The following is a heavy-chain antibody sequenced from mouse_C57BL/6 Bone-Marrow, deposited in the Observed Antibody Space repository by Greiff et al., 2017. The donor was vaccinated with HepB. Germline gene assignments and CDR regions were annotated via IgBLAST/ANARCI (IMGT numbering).Heavy chain of an antibody. V-gene: IGHV1-81*01. CDR1: GYTFTSYG. CDR3: ARSYYYGRSWFAY. CDR2: IYPRSGNT. D-gene: IGHD1-1*01. J-gene: IGHJ3*01. Sequence: VQVVESGAELARPGASVKLSCKASGYTFTSYGISWVKQRTGQGLEWIGEIYPRSGNTYYNEKFKGKATLTADKSSSTAYMELRSLTSEDSAVYFCARSYYYGRSWFAYWGQGTLVTVSA.